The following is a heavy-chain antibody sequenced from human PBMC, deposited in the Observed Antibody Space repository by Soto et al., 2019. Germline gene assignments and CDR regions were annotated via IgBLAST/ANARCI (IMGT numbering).Heavy chain of an antibody. CDR3: ARGEGGNGNWYTL. J-gene: IGHJ4*02. CDR1: ADTFNRYT. V-gene: IGHV1-69*02. Sequence: QVHLVQSGAEVKKPGSSVNVACKASADTFNRYTISWLRQAPGQGLEWMGRIIPMSPMPIYAQKFRGRVTFTADKSTTSVYMELSSLTSDDTAVYYCARGEGGNGNWYTLWGQGTLVTVSS. CDR2: IIPMSPMP. D-gene: IGHD2-15*01.